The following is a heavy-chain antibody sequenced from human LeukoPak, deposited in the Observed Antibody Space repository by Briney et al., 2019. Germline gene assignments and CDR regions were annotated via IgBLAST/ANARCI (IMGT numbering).Heavy chain of an antibody. CDR1: GYSISSGYY. CDR3: ARDSWPEVVRFDY. D-gene: IGHD1-14*01. CDR2: IYHGGTT. J-gene: IGHJ4*02. V-gene: IGHV4-38-2*02. Sequence: SETLSLTCTVSGYSISSGYYWGWIRQPPGKGLEWIGIIYHGGTTYYNPSLKSRVTISVDTSNNQFSLRLTSATAADTAVYYCARDSWPEVVRFDYWGQGALVTVSS.